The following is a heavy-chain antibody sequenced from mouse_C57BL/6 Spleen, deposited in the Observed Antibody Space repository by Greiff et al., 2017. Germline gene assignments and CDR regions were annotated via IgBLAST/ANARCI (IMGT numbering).Heavy chain of an antibody. V-gene: IGHV1-20*01. Sequence: VQLQQSGPELVKPGDSVKISCKASGYSFTGYFMNWVMQSHGKSLEWIGRINPYNGDTFYNQKFKGKATLTVDKSSSTAHMELRSLTSEDSAVYYCARGGTVVAFYAMDYWGQGTSVTVSS. CDR1: GYSFTGYF. D-gene: IGHD1-1*01. CDR3: ARGGTVVAFYAMDY. J-gene: IGHJ4*01. CDR2: INPYNGDT.